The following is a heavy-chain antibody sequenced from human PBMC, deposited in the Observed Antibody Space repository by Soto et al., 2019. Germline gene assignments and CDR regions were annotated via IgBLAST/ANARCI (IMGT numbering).Heavy chain of an antibody. V-gene: IGHV3-30-3*01. Sequence: GGSLRLSCAASGFTFSSYAMHWVRQAPGKGLEWVAGISYDGSNKYYADSVKGRFTISRDNSKNTLYLQMNSLRAEDTAVFYCARGPSSLTRFDYWGQGTLVTVSS. CDR3: ARGPSSLTRFDY. CDR2: ISYDGSNK. J-gene: IGHJ4*02. D-gene: IGHD2-2*01. CDR1: GFTFSSYA.